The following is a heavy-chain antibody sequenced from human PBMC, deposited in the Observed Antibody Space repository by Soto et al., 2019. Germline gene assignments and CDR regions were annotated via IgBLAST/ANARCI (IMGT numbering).Heavy chain of an antibody. D-gene: IGHD6-6*01. J-gene: IGHJ4*02. V-gene: IGHV3-33*01. CDR1: GFTFSSCG. CDR2: IWYDGTNK. CDR3: ARSEYSSSPIDY. Sequence: GGPLRLSCVASGFTFSSCGMHWVRQTPGEGREWVVVIWYDGTNKYYAESVKGRFTISRDNSKNTLYLQMNSLRAEDTAVYYCARSEYSSSPIDYWGQGTLVTVSS.